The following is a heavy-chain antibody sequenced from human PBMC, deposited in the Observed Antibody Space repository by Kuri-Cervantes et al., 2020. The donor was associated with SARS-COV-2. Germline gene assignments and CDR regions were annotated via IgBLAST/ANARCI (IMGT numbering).Heavy chain of an antibody. J-gene: IGHJ6*02. CDR3: ARAKSPRYCSSTSCYLSAYYYGMDV. CDR2: IYYSGST. V-gene: IGHV4-39*07. CDR1: GGSISSSSYY. D-gene: IGHD2-2*01. Sequence: SEPLSLTCTVSGGSISSSSYYWGWIRQPPGKGLEWIGSIYYSGSTYYNPSLKSRVTISVDTSKNQFSLKLSSVTAADTAVYYCARAKSPRYCSSTSCYLSAYYYGMDVWGQGTTVTVSS.